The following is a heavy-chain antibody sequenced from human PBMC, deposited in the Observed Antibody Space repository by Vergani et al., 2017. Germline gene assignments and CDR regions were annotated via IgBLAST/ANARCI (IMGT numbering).Heavy chain of an antibody. CDR3: ARVPQYYYYYMDV. Sequence: VQLLESGGGLVQPGGSLRLSCAASGFTFSSYGISWVRQAPGQGLEWMGWISAYNGNTNYAQKLQGRVTMTTDTSTSTAYMELSSLRSEDTAVYYCARVPQYYYYYMDVWGKGTTVTVSS. V-gene: IGHV1-18*04. J-gene: IGHJ6*03. CDR1: GFTFSSYG. CDR2: ISAYNGNT.